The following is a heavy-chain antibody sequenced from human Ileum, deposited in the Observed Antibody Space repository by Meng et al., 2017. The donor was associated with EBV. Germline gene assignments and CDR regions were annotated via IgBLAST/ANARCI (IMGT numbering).Heavy chain of an antibody. CDR1: GYTFTTFG. D-gene: IGHD6-13*01. CDR3: ARGNGYSSSFYFDY. Sequence: QIQLVQPGPVVKKPGASVRVSCKASGYTFTTFGIGWVRQAPGQGLEWMGGIIPIFGTANYAQKFQGRVTITADESTSTAYMELSSLRSEDTAVYYCARGNGYSSSFYFDYWGQGTLVTVSS. CDR2: IIPIFGTA. J-gene: IGHJ4*02. V-gene: IGHV1-69*13.